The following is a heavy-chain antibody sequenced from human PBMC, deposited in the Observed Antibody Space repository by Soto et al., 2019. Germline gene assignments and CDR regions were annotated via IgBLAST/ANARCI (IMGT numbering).Heavy chain of an antibody. CDR2: IYYSGST. Sequence: SETLSLTCTVSGGSVSNGSYYWSWIRQPPGKGLEWIGYIYYSGSTNYNPSLKSRVTISVDTSKNQFSLKLSSVTAADTAVYYCARLVPAAAYGFDPWGQGTLVTVSS. CDR1: GGSVSNGSYY. CDR3: ARLVPAAAYGFDP. V-gene: IGHV4-61*01. J-gene: IGHJ5*02. D-gene: IGHD2-2*01.